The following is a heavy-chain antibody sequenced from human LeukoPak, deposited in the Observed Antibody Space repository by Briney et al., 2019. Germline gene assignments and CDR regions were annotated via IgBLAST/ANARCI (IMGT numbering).Heavy chain of an antibody. J-gene: IGHJ4*02. CDR3: ARGDGLWFGELFTY. Sequence: GGSLRLSCAASGFTFSNYAMSWARQAPGKGLEWVSSFTVSGGNTHYADSVKGRCTISRDNSKNTLYLQINNLRAEDTAVYYCARGDGLWFGELFTYWGQGTPVTVSS. D-gene: IGHD3-10*01. V-gene: IGHV3-23*01. CDR2: FTVSGGNT. CDR1: GFTFSNYA.